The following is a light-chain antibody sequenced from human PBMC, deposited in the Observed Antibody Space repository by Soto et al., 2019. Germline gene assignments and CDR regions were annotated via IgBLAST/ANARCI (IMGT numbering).Light chain of an antibody. CDR2: GAS. CDR1: QSISSTF. V-gene: IGKV3-20*01. J-gene: IGKJ1*01. Sequence: EIALTQSPGTLSLSPGERATLSCRASQSISSTFLAWYQHKPGQAPRVLIYGASRRATAIPDRFSGGGSGTEFTLTISRLEPEDFAVYYCHQYESSWTFGQGTKVEVK. CDR3: HQYESSWT.